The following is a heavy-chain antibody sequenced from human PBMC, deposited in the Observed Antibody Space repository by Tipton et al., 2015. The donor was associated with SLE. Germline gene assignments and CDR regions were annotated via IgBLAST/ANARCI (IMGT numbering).Heavy chain of an antibody. J-gene: IGHJ5*02. CDR3: ARELRIAGAKDCCDP. V-gene: IGHV4-34*01. D-gene: IGHD1-26*01. Sequence: TLSLTCAVYGGSFSGYYWSWIRQPPGKGLEWIGEINHSGSTNYNPSLKSRVTISVDTSKNQFSLKLSSVTAADTAVYYCARELRIAGAKDCCDPWGQGSLVTVSS. CDR1: GGSFSGYY. CDR2: INHSGST.